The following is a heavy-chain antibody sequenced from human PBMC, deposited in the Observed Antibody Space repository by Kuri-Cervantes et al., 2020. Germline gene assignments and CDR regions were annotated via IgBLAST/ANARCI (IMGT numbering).Heavy chain of an antibody. CDR2: INHSGST. V-gene: IGHV4-34*01. CDR3: ARGDYGSGSYYYYYYYMDD. D-gene: IGHD3-10*01. Sequence: SETLSLSCAVYGGSFSGYYWSWIRQPPGEGLEWIGVINHSGSTNYNPPLKSRVTISVDTSKNQFSLKLSSVTAADTAGYYCARGDYGSGSYYYYYYYMDDWGKGTTVTVSS. J-gene: IGHJ6*03. CDR1: GGSFSGYY.